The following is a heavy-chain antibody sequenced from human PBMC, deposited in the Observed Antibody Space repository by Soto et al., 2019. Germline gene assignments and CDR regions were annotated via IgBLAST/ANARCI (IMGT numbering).Heavy chain of an antibody. CDR3: AKVKEVGAITLFDY. D-gene: IGHD1-26*01. CDR1: GFTFSSYA. CDR2: ISGSTGST. Sequence: GGSLRLSCAASGFTFSSYAMSWVRQAPGKGLEWVSSISGSTGSTYYADSVKGRFTISRDNSKNTLYLQMNSLRAEDTAVYYCAKVKEVGAITLFDYWGQGTLVTVSS. V-gene: IGHV3-23*01. J-gene: IGHJ4*02.